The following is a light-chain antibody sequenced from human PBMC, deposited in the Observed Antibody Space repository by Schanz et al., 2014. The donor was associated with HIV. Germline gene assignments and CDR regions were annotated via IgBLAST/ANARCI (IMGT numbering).Light chain of an antibody. CDR1: QRVSNN. J-gene: IGKJ1*01. Sequence: EIVMTQSPGTLSVSPGEGATLSCRASQRVSNNLAWYQQKPGQAPRLLIYGASIRATGFPVRFSGSGSGTDFTLTISRLEPEDFAVYYCQQHGGSPETFGQGTKVEIK. CDR2: GAS. V-gene: IGKV3-20*01. CDR3: QQHGGSPET.